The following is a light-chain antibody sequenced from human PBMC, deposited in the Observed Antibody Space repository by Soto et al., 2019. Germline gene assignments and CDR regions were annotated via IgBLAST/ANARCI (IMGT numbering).Light chain of an antibody. CDR2: GAS. CDR3: QQYGSSPQT. J-gene: IGKJ1*01. CDR1: QSVSSSY. V-gene: IGKV3-20*01. Sequence: EIVLTQSPGTLSLSAGERATLSCRASQSVSSSYLAWYQQKPGQAPRLLIYGASSRATGIPDRFSGSGSGTDFTLTISRLEPEDCAVYYCQQYGSSPQTVGQGTKVEIK.